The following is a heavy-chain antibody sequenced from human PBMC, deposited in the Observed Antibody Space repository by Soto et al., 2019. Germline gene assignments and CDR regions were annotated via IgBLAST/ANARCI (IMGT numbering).Heavy chain of an antibody. V-gene: IGHV3-66*01. J-gene: IGHJ4*02. CDR2: IYSGGST. CDR3: ASGRSNGDYFDY. CDR1: GFTVSSNY. Sequence: PGGSLRLSCAASGFTVSSNYMSWVCQAPGKGQEWVSVIYSGGSTYYADSVKGRFTTSRDKSKNTLFLQMNSLRAEDTAVYYCASGRSNGDYFDYWGQGSLVTVSS. D-gene: IGHD4-17*01.